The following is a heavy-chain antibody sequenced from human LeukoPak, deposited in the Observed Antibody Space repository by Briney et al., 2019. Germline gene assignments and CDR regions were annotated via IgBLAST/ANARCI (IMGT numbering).Heavy chain of an antibody. J-gene: IGHJ4*02. Sequence: GASLSLSCAASAFTFSNYAMSWVRQAPGKRLESLSAITGSGGNTYYADSVQDRFNISVDNSKNTVFLQMNSLRAEDTAVYYCAKWGDYDVLTGYYVSDYWGQGTLVTVSS. CDR2: ITGSGGNT. CDR3: AKWGDYDVLTGYYVSDY. CDR1: AFTFSNYA. D-gene: IGHD3-9*01. V-gene: IGHV3-23*01.